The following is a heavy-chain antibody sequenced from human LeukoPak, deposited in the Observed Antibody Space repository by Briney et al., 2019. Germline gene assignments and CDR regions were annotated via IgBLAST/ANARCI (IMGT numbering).Heavy chain of an antibody. CDR1: GFTFSSYS. V-gene: IGHV3-21*01. CDR2: ISSSSSYI. CDR3: AKAPLRVVVAATHFDY. D-gene: IGHD2-15*01. J-gene: IGHJ4*02. Sequence: GGSLRLSCAASGFTFSSYSMNWVRQAPGKGLEWVSSISSSSSYIYYADSVKGRFTISRDNAKNSMSLQMNSLRAEDTAVYYCAKAPLRVVVAATHFDYWGQGTLVTVSS.